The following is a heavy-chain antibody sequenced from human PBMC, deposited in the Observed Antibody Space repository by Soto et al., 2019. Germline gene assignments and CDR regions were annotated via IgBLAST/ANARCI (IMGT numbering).Heavy chain of an antibody. CDR2: INHSGST. CDR1: GGSFSGYY. J-gene: IGHJ6*04. D-gene: IGHD4-17*01. Sequence: SETLSLTCAVYGGSFSGYYWSWIRQPPGKGLEWIGEINHSGSTNYNPSLKSRVTISVDTSKNQFSLKLSSVTAADTAVYYCAREVLRRDYVGMVAVWVKGTTVTVSS. CDR3: AREVLRRDYVGMVAV. V-gene: IGHV4-34*01.